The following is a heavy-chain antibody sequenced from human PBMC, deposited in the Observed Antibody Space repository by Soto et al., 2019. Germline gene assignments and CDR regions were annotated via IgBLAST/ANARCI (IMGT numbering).Heavy chain of an antibody. D-gene: IGHD5-12*01. CDR1: GGTFSSYA. CDR2: IIPIFGTA. V-gene: IGHV1-69*06. Sequence: SVKVSCKASGGTFSSYAISWVRQAPGQGLEWMGGIIPIFGTANYAQKFQGRVTITADKSTSTAYMELSSLRSEDTAVYYCARRSSGYATFDYWGKGTLVTVSS. CDR3: ARRSSGYATFDY. J-gene: IGHJ4*02.